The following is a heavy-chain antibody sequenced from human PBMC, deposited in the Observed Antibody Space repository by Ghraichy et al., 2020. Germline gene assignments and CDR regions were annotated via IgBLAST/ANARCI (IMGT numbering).Heavy chain of an antibody. D-gene: IGHD6-13*01. CDR1: GGSISSYY. CDR2: IYYSGST. J-gene: IGHJ4*02. Sequence: SETLSLTCTVSGGSISSYYWSWIRQPPGKGLEWIGYIYYSGSTNYNPSLKSRVTISVDTSKNQFSLKLSSVTAADTAVYYCARHGLRELGYWGQGTLVTVSS. V-gene: IGHV4-59*08. CDR3: ARHGLRELGY.